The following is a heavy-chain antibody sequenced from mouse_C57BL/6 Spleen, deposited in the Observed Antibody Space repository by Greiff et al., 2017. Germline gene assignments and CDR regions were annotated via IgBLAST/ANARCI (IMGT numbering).Heavy chain of an antibody. D-gene: IGHD1-1*01. CDR2: ISSGSSTI. Sequence: EVMLVESGGGLVKPGGSLKLSCAASGFTFSDYGMHWVRQAPEKGLEWVAYISSGSSTIYYADTVKGRFTISRDNAKNTLFLQMTSLRSEDTAMYYGARASYYYGSSPWYFDVWGTGTTVTVSS. J-gene: IGHJ1*03. CDR1: GFTFSDYG. CDR3: ARASYYYGSSPWYFDV. V-gene: IGHV5-17*01.